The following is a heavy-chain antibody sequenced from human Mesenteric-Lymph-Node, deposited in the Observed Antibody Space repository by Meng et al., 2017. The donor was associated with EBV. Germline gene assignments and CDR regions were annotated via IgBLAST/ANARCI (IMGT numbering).Heavy chain of an antibody. CDR2: VHRSGST. CDR3: ARALYSNSYYGSLSY. D-gene: IGHD3-10*01. J-gene: IGHJ4*02. V-gene: IGHV4-34*02. Sequence: QVQLQQWGAGLLKPSEPLSLTCAVYGEAFSDYYWTWIRQTPGKGLEWIGEVHRSGSTNYNPSLKSRVIISIDTSKNQFSLKLTSVTAADTAVYYCARALYSNSYYGSLSYWGLGTLVTVSS. CDR1: GEAFSDYY.